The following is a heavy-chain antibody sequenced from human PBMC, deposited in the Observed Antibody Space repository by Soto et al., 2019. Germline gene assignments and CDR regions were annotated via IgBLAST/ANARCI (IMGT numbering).Heavy chain of an antibody. D-gene: IGHD5-12*01. V-gene: IGHV4-59*01. J-gene: IGHJ4*02. Sequence: SETLSLTCTVSGASISSSYWSWIRQSPGKGLEWIAYIYHTGSTNYNPSLKSRVTISLDTSKSQFSLNLSSLTTADTAVYFCARGGNRYSNTASGVGGFDYWGQGTLVTVPS. CDR3: ARGGNRYSNTASGVGGFDY. CDR2: IYHTGST. CDR1: GASISSSY.